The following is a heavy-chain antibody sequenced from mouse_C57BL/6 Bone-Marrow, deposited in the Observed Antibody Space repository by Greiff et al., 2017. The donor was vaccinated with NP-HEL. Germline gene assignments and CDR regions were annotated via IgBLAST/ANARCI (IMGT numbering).Heavy chain of an antibody. CDR2: INPYNGGT. V-gene: IGHV1-19*01. CDR1: GYTFTDYY. D-gene: IGHD1-1*01. CDR3: ERLNYYGRGAMDY. J-gene: IGHJ4*01. Sequence: EVQLQESGPVLVKPGASVKMSCKASGYTFTDYYMNWVKQSHGKSLEWIGVINPYNGGTSYNQKFKGKATLTVDKSSSTAYMELNSLTSEDSAVYYCERLNYYGRGAMDYWGQGTSVTVSS.